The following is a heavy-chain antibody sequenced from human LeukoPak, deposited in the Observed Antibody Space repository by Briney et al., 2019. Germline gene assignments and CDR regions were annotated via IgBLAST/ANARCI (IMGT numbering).Heavy chain of an antibody. CDR1: GGTFSSCA. Sequence: SVKVSCKXSGGTFSSCAISWVRQAPGQGLEWMGGIIPIFGTANYAKKCQGRVTITTDESTSTAYMELSSLRSEDTAVYYCASPYYYDSSGYQRAHWYFDLWGRGTLVTVSS. CDR2: IIPIFGTA. V-gene: IGHV1-69*05. J-gene: IGHJ2*01. D-gene: IGHD3-22*01. CDR3: ASPYYYDSSGYQRAHWYFDL.